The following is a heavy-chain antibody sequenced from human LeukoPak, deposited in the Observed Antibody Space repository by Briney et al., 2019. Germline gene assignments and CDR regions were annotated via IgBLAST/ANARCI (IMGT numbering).Heavy chain of an antibody. D-gene: IGHD4-11*01. J-gene: IGHJ5*02. Sequence: ASVKVSRKASGYSFNGYYMHWVHQAPGRGLEWMGWINPNSGGTNYAQKFQGRVTMTRDTSISTAYMELSRLRSDDTAVYYCALGMTTVRDWFDPWGQGTLVTVSS. V-gene: IGHV1-2*02. CDR2: INPNSGGT. CDR1: GYSFNGYY. CDR3: ALGMTTVRDWFDP.